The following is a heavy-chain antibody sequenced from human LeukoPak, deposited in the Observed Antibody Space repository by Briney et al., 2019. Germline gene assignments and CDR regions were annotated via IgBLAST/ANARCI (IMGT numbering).Heavy chain of an antibody. V-gene: IGHV5-51*01. J-gene: IGHJ4*02. CDR1: GXSFTSYC. Sequence: GESLKISCKSSGXSFTSYCIGWVRQMPGKGLEWMGIIYPADSDTRYSPSFQGQVTISADKSISTAYLQWTSLKASDTAMYYCARQQWPYYFDHWGQGTLVTVSS. D-gene: IGHD6-19*01. CDR3: ARQQWPYYFDH. CDR2: IYPADSDT.